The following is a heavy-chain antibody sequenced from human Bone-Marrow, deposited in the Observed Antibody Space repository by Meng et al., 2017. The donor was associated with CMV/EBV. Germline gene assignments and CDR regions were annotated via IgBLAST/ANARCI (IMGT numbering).Heavy chain of an antibody. CDR3: ARIRVWFGDFDY. CDR1: GDTFSMYG. D-gene: IGHD3-10*01. CDR2: ISAYNGNT. J-gene: IGHJ4*02. V-gene: IGHV1-18*01. Sequence: ASVKVSCKVSGDTFSMYGISWVRQAPGQGLEWMGWISAYNGNTNYAQKLQGRVTMTTDTSTSTAYMELRSLRSDDTAVYYCARIRVWFGDFDYWGQGTLVTSPQ.